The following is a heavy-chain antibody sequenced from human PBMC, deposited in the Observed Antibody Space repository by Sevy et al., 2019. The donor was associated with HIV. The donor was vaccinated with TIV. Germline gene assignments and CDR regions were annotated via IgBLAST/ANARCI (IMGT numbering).Heavy chain of an antibody. CDR3: ARGGCISNSCYLFDY. CDR1: GFTFSDYS. V-gene: IGHV3-21*01. J-gene: IGHJ4*02. D-gene: IGHD2-2*01. Sequence: GGSLRLSCAASGFTFSDYSVNWVRQAPGKGLEWVSSISSSSYYIYYADSVNGRFTISRDNAKNSLYLQMNSLRAEDTAVYYCARGGCISNSCYLFDYWGLGTLVTVSS. CDR2: ISSSSYYI.